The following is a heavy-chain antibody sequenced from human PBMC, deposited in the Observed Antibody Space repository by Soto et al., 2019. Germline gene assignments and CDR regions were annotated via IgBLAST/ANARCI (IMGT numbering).Heavy chain of an antibody. CDR1: GGSFSCYY. J-gene: IGHJ4*02. Sequence: SETLSLTCAVYGGSFSCYYWIWIRQPPGKGLEWIGEINHSGSTNYNPSLKSRVTISVDTSKNQFSLKLSSVTAADTAVYYCARGGSYRELNDDFDYWGQGTLVTVSS. V-gene: IGHV4-34*01. D-gene: IGHD1-26*01. CDR3: ARGGSYRELNDDFDY. CDR2: INHSGST.